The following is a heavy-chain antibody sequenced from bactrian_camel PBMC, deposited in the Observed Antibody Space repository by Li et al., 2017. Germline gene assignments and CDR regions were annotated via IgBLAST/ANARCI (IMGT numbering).Heavy chain of an antibody. Sequence: HVQLVESGGGSVQTGGSLRLSCAAAGITVTDKCMGWFRQAPGKERESVAGIGSDGNPNYAESVKGRFTISRDNGKNTLYLQMNSLKPEDTGMYYCAADILPTIWTMTGCGKEAFGRWGRGTQVTVS. CDR3: AADILPTIWTMTGCGKEAFGR. CDR2: IGSDGNP. D-gene: IGHD4*01. V-gene: IGHV3S53*01. J-gene: IGHJ6*01. CDR1: GITVTDKC.